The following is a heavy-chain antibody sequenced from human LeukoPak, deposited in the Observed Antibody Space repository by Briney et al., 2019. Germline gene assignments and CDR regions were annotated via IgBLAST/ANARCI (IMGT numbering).Heavy chain of an antibody. CDR3: ARTRRYYDSSGHFDY. CDR1: GYTFTGYY. D-gene: IGHD3-22*01. J-gene: IGHJ4*02. Sequence: ASVKVSCKASGYTFTGYYMHWVRQAPGQGPEWMGWINPNSGGTNYAQKFQGRVTMTRDTSISTAYMELSRLRSDDTAVYYCARTRRYYDSSGHFDYWGQGTLVTVSS. CDR2: INPNSGGT. V-gene: IGHV1-2*02.